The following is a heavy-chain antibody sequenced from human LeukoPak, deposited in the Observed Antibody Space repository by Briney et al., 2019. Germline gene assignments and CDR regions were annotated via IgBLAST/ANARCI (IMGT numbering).Heavy chain of an antibody. J-gene: IGHJ4*02. CDR1: GFTFSNYG. CDR3: AKEGTAQISTWYDY. D-gene: IGHD6-13*01. Sequence: PGGSLRLSCATSGFTFSNYGMHWVRQAPGKGLEWVAVVSYGGKSQYYADSVRGRFTISRDNSKNTLYLQMNSLRGEDAVVYYCAKEGTAQISTWYDYWGQGTLVTVSS. V-gene: IGHV3-30*18. CDR2: VSYGGKSQ.